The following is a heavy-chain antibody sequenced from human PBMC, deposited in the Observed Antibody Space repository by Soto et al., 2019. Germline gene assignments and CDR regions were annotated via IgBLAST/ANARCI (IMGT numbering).Heavy chain of an antibody. CDR1: GFSLSTSGVG. J-gene: IGHJ5*02. CDR3: AHRRVAVAGTPFNWFDP. V-gene: IGHV2-5*02. CDR2: IYWDDDK. D-gene: IGHD6-19*01. Sequence: VSGPTLVNPTQTLTLTCTFSGFSLSTSGVGVGWIRQPPGKALEWLALIYWDDDKRYSPSLKSRLTITKDTSKNQVVLTMTNMDPVDTATYYCAHRRVAVAGTPFNWFDPWGQGTLVTVSS.